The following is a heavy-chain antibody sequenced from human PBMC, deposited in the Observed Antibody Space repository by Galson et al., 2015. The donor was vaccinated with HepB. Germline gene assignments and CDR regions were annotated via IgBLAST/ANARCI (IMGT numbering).Heavy chain of an antibody. CDR3: AKDWGMGV. Sequence: SLRLSCAASGFTFSIEAMYWVRQAPDKGLEYVAATSYDDKTKYYADSVRGRFTISRDNSKNTLYLQMNSLRLEDTALYYCAKDWGMGVWGQGTTVTVSS. D-gene: IGHD3-16*01. J-gene: IGHJ6*02. CDR2: TSYDDKTK. CDR1: GFTFSIEA. V-gene: IGHV3-30-3*02.